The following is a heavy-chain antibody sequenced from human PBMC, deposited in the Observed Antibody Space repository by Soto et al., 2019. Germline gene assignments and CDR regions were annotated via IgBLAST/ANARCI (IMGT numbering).Heavy chain of an antibody. J-gene: IGHJ4*02. CDR1: GDSNSSYY. Sequence: SETLSLTCTVSGDSNSSYYWSWIRQSPGKGLEWIGYISYSGSTYYNPSLKSRVTISVDTSKDHFSLKLSSVTAADTAVYYCARHLGEGYFDYWGQGTLVTVSS. V-gene: IGHV4-59*04. CDR3: ARHLGEGYFDY. CDR2: ISYSGST.